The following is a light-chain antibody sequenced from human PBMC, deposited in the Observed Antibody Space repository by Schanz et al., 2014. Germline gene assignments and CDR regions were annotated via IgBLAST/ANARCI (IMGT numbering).Light chain of an antibody. CDR2: DND. Sequence: QSVLTQPPSVSGAPGQRVTISCTGSSSNIGAGYDVHWYQQLPGTAPKLLIYDNDKRPSRIPDRFSGSKSGTSATLGITGLQTGDEANYYCGTWDSSLSAVVFGGGTKLIVL. J-gene: IGLJ2*01. CDR1: SSNIGAGYD. V-gene: IGLV1-51*01. CDR3: GTWDSSLSAVV.